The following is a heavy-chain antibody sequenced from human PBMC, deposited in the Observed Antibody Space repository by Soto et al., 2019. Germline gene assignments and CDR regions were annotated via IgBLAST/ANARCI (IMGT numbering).Heavy chain of an antibody. CDR2: ISAYNGNT. CDR3: ALDAGYYDSSGYPSSL. V-gene: IGHV1-18*04. J-gene: IGHJ4*02. CDR1: GYTFTSYG. D-gene: IGHD3-22*01. Sequence: ASVKVSCKASGYTFTSYGISWVRQAPGQGLEWMGWISAYNGNTNYAQKLQGRVTMTTGTSTSTAYMELRSLRSEGTAVYYCALDAGYYDSSGYPSSLWGQGTLVTVSS.